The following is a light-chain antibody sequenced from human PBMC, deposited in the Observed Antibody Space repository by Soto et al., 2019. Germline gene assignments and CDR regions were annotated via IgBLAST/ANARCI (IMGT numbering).Light chain of an antibody. CDR3: QQRSNWPT. V-gene: IGKV3-11*01. CDR2: GAS. J-gene: IGKJ5*01. CDR1: QSVSST. Sequence: EIVLTQSPATLSLSPGERATLSCRASQSVSSTLAWFQQKPGQAPRLLIYGASNRATGIPARFSGSGSGTDFTLTISSLEPEDFAVYYCQQRSNWPTFGQGTRLEIK.